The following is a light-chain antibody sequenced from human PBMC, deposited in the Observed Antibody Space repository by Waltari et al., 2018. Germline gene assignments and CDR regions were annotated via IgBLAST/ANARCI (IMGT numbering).Light chain of an antibody. CDR2: WAS. Sequence: DIVMTQSPDSLAVSLGERAAINCKSSQSVLYSSNNKNYLAWYQQKPGQPPKLLIYWASTRGSGLPDRFSGSGSGTDFTLTISSLQAEDVAVYYCQQYYDTPYTFGQGTKLEIK. V-gene: IGKV4-1*01. CDR1: QSVLYSSNNKNY. J-gene: IGKJ2*01. CDR3: QQYYDTPYT.